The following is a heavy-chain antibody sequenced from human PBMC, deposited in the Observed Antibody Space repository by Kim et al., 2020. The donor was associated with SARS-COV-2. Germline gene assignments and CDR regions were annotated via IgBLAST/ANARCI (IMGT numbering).Heavy chain of an antibody. CDR1: GGSFSGYY. Sequence: SETLSLTCAVYGGSFSGYYWSWIRQPPGKGLEWIGEINHSGSTNYNPSLKSRVTISADTSKNQFSLKLSSVTAADTAVYYCARERLAAGDIVVVPAAMSCWFDPWGPGTLVTVSS. V-gene: IGHV4-34*01. J-gene: IGHJ5*02. CDR3: ARERLAAGDIVVVPAAMSCWFDP. D-gene: IGHD2-2*01. CDR2: INHSGST.